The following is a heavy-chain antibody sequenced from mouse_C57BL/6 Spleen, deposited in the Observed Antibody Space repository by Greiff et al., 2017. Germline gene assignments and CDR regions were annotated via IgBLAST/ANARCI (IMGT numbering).Heavy chain of an antibody. J-gene: IGHJ1*03. D-gene: IGHD1-1*01. CDR1: GFTFSDYG. V-gene: IGHV5-17*01. Sequence: EVKLVESGGGLVKPGGSLKLSCAASGFTFSDYGMHWVRQAPEKGLEWVAYISSGSSTSYYADTVKGRVTISRDNAKNTRFLQMNSLRSEDTAMYYCARGDYYGSNDHLDFDVWGTGTTVTVAS. CDR3: ARGDYYGSNDHLDFDV. CDR2: ISSGSSTS.